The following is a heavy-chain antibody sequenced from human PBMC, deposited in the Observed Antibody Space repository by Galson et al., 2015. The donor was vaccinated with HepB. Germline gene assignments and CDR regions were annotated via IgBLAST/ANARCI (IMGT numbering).Heavy chain of an antibody. CDR3: TVPPGYCSGGSCYSSFDY. V-gene: IGHV3-49*04. D-gene: IGHD2-15*01. J-gene: IGHJ4*02. CDR1: GFTFGDYA. CDR2: IRSKAYGGTT. Sequence: SLRLSCAASGFTFGDYAMSWVRQAPGKGLEWVGFIRSKAYGGTTEYAASVKGRFTISRDDSKSIAYLQMNSLKTEDTAVYYCTVPPGYCSGGSCYSSFDYWGQGTLVTVSS.